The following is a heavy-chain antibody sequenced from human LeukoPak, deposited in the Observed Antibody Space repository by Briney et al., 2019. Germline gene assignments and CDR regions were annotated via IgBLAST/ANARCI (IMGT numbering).Heavy chain of an antibody. CDR1: GFTFSSYA. Sequence: GGSLRLSCAASGFTFSSYAMTWVRQAPGKGLEWVSGISDGGGATYYPDSVKGRFTLSRDNSKNTLYLQMNSLRADDTAVYYCAGAFSGWSPKFWGQGTLVTVSS. J-gene: IGHJ4*02. D-gene: IGHD6-19*01. V-gene: IGHV3-23*01. CDR3: AGAFSGWSPKF. CDR2: ISDGGGAT.